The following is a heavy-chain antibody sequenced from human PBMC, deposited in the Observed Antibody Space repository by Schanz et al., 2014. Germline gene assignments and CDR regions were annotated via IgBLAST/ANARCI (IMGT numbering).Heavy chain of an antibody. CDR2: INPDSGDT. J-gene: IGHJ4*02. V-gene: IGHV1-2*02. Sequence: QVQLVQSGPEVKKPGASVRVSCQASGYTFVGYYIHWLRQAPGQGLEWMGWINPDSGDTNYVQNFQGRVTMTRDTSITTAYMDLSRLTSDDTAVYYCARVYRWQHILVHFDSWGQGSLVTVSS. CDR3: ARVYRWQHILVHFDS. D-gene: IGHD2-15*01. CDR1: GYTFVGYY.